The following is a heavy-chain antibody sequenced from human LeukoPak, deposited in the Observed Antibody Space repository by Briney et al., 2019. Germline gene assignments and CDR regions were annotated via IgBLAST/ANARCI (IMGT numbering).Heavy chain of an antibody. CDR1: GFTVSSNY. D-gene: IGHD3-3*01. J-gene: IGHJ6*02. Sequence: GGSLRLSCAASGFTVSSNYMSWVRQAPGKGLEWVSVIYSGGSTYYADSVKGRFTISRHNSKNTLYLQMNSLRAEDTAVYYCARVDYDFWSGYPYYYYGMDVWGQGTTVTVSS. CDR2: IYSGGST. CDR3: ARVDYDFWSGYPYYYYGMDV. V-gene: IGHV3-53*01.